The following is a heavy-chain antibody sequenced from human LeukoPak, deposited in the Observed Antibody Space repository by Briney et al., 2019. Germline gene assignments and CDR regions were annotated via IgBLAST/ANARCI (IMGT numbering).Heavy chain of an antibody. V-gene: IGHV3-21*01. CDR2: ITSTSNDI. D-gene: IGHD2-15*01. CDR1: GFNFSRYD. CDR3: VRDHCSSGSCHFDS. J-gene: IGHJ4*02. Sequence: GGSLRLSCTASGFNFSRYDMNWVRQAPGKGLEWVSSITSTSNDIYYADTLKGRFTISRDNAKNSLFLQMKSLRGEDTAVYYCVRDHCSSGSCHFDSWGQGTLVTVSS.